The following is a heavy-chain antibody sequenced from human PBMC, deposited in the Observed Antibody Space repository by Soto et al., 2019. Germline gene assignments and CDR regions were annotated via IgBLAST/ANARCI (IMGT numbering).Heavy chain of an antibody. V-gene: IGHV2-5*02. D-gene: IGHD4-17*01. CDR1: GFSLSTSGVA. J-gene: IGHJ4*02. Sequence: SGPTLVNPTQTLTLTCSFSGFSLSTSGVAVGWIRQPPEKALEWLALIFWDDDRRYSPSLKSRLTITKDTSKNQVVLTLTNMDPVDTAMYYCARSIKPTVTPYFDYWGQGTLVTSPQ. CDR3: ARSIKPTVTPYFDY. CDR2: IFWDDDR.